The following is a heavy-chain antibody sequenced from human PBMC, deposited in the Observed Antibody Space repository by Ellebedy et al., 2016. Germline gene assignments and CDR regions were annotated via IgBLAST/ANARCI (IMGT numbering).Heavy chain of an antibody. J-gene: IGHJ3*01. CDR2: VFHAGT. V-gene: IGHV4-59*02. Sequence: SETLSLTCSVSGASVSSDFWNWIRRPPGKGLEWIGCVFHAGTKYNPSFQNRVTMSLDTSKSQVSLRLTSVTAADTAVYYCAKWNGDWFAFEVWGQGTMVTVSS. CDR1: GASVSSDF. CDR3: AKWNGDWFAFEV. D-gene: IGHD3-9*01.